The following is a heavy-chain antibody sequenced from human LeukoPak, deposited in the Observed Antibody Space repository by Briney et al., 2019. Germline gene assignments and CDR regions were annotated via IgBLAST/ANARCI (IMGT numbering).Heavy chain of an antibody. CDR2: IKQDGSEK. V-gene: IGHV3-7*04. D-gene: IGHD6-13*01. J-gene: IGHJ4*02. CDR3: ARGTIAAAGYYYFDY. CDR1: GFTFSSYW. Sequence: GGSLRLSCAASGFTFSSYWMSWVRQAPGKGLEWVANIKQDGSEKYYVDSVKGRFTISRDNAKNSLYLQMKRLRAEDTAVYYCARGTIAAAGYYYFDYWGQGTQVTVSS.